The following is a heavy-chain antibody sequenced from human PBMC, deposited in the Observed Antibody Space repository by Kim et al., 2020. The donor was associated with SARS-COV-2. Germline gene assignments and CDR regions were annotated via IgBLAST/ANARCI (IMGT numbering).Heavy chain of an antibody. CDR1: GYTFTSYY. CDR3: ARGGGSGSYYIYYYYYYGMDV. D-gene: IGHD3-10*01. CDR2: INPSGGST. J-gene: IGHJ6*02. Sequence: ASVKVSCKASGYTFTSYYMHWVRQAPGQGLEWMGIINPSGGSTSYAQKFQGRVTMTRDTSTSTVYMELSSLRSEDTAVYYCARGGGSGSYYIYYYYYYGMDVWGQGTTVTVSS. V-gene: IGHV1-46*01.